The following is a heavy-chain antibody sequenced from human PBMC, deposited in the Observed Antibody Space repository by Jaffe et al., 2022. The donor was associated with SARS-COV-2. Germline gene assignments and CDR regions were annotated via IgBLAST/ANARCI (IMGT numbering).Heavy chain of an antibody. J-gene: IGHJ6*03. D-gene: IGHD4-17*01. V-gene: IGHV3-23*04. CDR2: ISGSGSTT. CDR1: GFTFSDYA. Sequence: EVQLVESGGGFVQPGGSLRLSCVASGFTFSDYAMSWVRQAPGKGPEWVSIISGSGSTTYYADSVKGRFTISRGNSGNTLYLQMNSLRVEDTAVYYCAKGGTTVILYYYMDGWGNGTTVTVSS. CDR3: AKGGTTVILYYYMDG.